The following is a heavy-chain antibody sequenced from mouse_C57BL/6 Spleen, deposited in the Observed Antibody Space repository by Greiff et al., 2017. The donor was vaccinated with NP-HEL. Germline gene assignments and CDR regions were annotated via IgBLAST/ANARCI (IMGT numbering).Heavy chain of an antibody. CDR3: ARREYSNYVEAMDY. Sequence: EVQLQQSGPELVKPGASVKISCKASGYTFTDYYMNWVKQSHGKSLEWIGDINPNNGGTSYNQKFKGKATLTVDKSSSTAYMELRSLTSEDSAVYYCARREYSNYVEAMDYWGQGTSVTVSS. CDR1: GYTFTDYY. D-gene: IGHD2-5*01. J-gene: IGHJ4*01. CDR2: INPNNGGT. V-gene: IGHV1-26*01.